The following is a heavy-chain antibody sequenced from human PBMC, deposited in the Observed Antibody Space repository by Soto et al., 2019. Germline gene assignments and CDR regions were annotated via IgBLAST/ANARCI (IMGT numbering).Heavy chain of an antibody. V-gene: IGHV4-30-4*01. CDR2: IYYSGST. CDR1: GGSISSGDYY. J-gene: IGHJ6*02. Sequence: SETLSLTCPVSGGSISSGDYYWSWIRQPPGKGLEWIGYIYYSGSTYYNPSLKSRVTISVDTSKNQFSLKLSSVTAADTAVYYCARDTAIFGADYYYGMDVWGQGTTVTVSS. CDR3: ARDTAIFGADYYYGMDV. D-gene: IGHD3-10*01.